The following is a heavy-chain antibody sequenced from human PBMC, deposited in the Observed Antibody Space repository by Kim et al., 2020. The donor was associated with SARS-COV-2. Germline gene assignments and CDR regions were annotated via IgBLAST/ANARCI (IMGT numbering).Heavy chain of an antibody. D-gene: IGHD6-19*01. V-gene: IGHV1-3*01. J-gene: IGHJ4*02. Sequence: KKRYSRKFHGRVSITRDTSATTAYLELSGLISEDTAVYYCAREAVAGSFDYWGQGSLVTVSS. CDR2: KK. CDR3: AREAVAGSFDY.